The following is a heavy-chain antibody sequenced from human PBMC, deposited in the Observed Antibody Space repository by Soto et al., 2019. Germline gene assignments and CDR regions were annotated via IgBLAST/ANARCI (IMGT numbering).Heavy chain of an antibody. Sequence: EVQLVESGGGLVQPGGSLRLSCAASGFTFSSYSMNWVRQAPGKGLEWVSSISSSSSYIYYADSVKGRFTISRDNAKNSLYLQMNSLRAEDTAVYYCARDGYSYGYVLDYWGQGTLVTVSS. CDR1: GFTFSSYS. CDR2: ISSSSSYI. V-gene: IGHV3-21*01. J-gene: IGHJ4*02. D-gene: IGHD5-18*01. CDR3: ARDGYSYGYVLDY.